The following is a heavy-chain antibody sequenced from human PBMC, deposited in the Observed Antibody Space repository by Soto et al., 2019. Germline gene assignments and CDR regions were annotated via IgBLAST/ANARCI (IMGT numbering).Heavy chain of an antibody. Sequence: SETLSLTCAVSGGSISSGGYSWSWTRQPPGEGLEWIGYIYYSGSTYYNPSLKSRVTISVDTSKNQFSLKLSSVTAADTAVYYCARERPDGSRLDPWGQGTLVTVSS. CDR3: ARERPDGSRLDP. CDR2: IYYSGST. CDR1: GGSISSGGYS. J-gene: IGHJ5*02. V-gene: IGHV4-30-4*08. D-gene: IGHD6-13*01.